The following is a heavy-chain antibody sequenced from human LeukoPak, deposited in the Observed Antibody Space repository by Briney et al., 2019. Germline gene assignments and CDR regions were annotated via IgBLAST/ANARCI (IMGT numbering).Heavy chain of an antibody. CDR1: GYTFTSYD. J-gene: IGHJ6*02. Sequence: ASVKVSCKASGYTFTSYDIHWVRQATGQGLEWMGWMNPSSGNTGYAQKFQGRGTMTRNTSISTAYMELSSLRSEDTAVYYCARELSGSYPRALYYYYGMDVWGQGTTVTVSS. V-gene: IGHV1-8*01. D-gene: IGHD1-26*01. CDR2: MNPSSGNT. CDR3: ARELSGSYPRALYYYYGMDV.